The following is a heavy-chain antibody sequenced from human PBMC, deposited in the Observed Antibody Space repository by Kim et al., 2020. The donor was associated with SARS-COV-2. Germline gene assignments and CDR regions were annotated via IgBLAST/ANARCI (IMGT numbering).Heavy chain of an antibody. CDR3: ARGRITIFGVVTEFDY. D-gene: IGHD3-3*01. Sequence: LKSRVTIAVDTSKHQFSLKLSSVTAADTAVYYCARGRITIFGVVTEFDYWGQGTLVTVSS. V-gene: IGHV4-31*02. J-gene: IGHJ4*02.